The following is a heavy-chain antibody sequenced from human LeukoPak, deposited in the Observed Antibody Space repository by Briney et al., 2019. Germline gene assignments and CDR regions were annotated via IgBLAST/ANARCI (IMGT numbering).Heavy chain of an antibody. Sequence: ASVKVSCKASGYTFTTYNMHWVRQAPGQGLEWMGWISPNSGDTNYAQKFQGRVTMTRDTSISTVYVELSRLRSDDTAVYYCARGGGTAHFDFWGQGTLVTVSS. CDR1: GYTFTTYN. CDR3: ARGGGTAHFDF. CDR2: ISPNSGDT. D-gene: IGHD2-21*02. J-gene: IGHJ4*02. V-gene: IGHV1-2*02.